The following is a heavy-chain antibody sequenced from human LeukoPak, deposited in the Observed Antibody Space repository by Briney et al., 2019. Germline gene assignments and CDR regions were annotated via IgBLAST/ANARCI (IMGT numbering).Heavy chain of an antibody. CDR2: ISAYNGNT. Sequence: GASVKVSCKASGYTFTSYGISWVRRAPGQGLEWMGWISAYNGNTNYAQKLQGRVTMTADTSTSTAYMELRSLRSDDTAVYYCARVSTVTNYFDYWGQGTLVTVSS. CDR1: GYTFTSYG. J-gene: IGHJ4*02. V-gene: IGHV1-18*01. D-gene: IGHD4-17*01. CDR3: ARVSTVTNYFDY.